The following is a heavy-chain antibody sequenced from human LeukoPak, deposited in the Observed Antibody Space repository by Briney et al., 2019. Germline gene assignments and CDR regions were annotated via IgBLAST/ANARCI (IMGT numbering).Heavy chain of an antibody. CDR1: GYTFTSYD. Sequence: ASVKVSCKASGYTFTSYDINSVRQATGQGLEWMGWVNPNSGNTGYAQKFQGGVTMTGSTSISTAYMELSSLRSEDTAVYYCATASTVTTERGSVVRAFDIWGQGTMVTVSS. CDR2: VNPNSGNT. D-gene: IGHD4-17*01. CDR3: ATASTVTTERGSVVRAFDI. J-gene: IGHJ3*02. V-gene: IGHV1-8*01.